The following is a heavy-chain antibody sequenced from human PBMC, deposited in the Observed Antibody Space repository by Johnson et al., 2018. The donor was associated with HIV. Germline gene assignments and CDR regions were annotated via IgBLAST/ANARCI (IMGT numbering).Heavy chain of an antibody. D-gene: IGHD4-23*01. J-gene: IGHJ3*02. CDR2: ISWDGGST. CDR1: GFTFDDYT. CDR3: AKDIGDGGNSEGVAFDI. Sequence: VESGGVVVQPVGSLRLSCAASGFTFDDYTMHWVRQAPGKGLEWVSLISWDGGSTYYADSVKGRFTISRDNSKNSLYLQMNSLRTEDTALYYCAKDIGDGGNSEGVAFDIWGQGTMVTVSS. V-gene: IGHV3-43*01.